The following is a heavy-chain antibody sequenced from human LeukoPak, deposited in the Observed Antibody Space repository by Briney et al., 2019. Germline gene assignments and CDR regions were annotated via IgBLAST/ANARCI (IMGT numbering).Heavy chain of an antibody. CDR2: ISAYNGNT. V-gene: IGHV1-18*01. CDR3: ARMSGITIFGVVNPTLYYYYGMDV. CDR1: GYTFTSYG. D-gene: IGHD3-3*01. J-gene: IGHJ6*02. Sequence: ASVKVSCKASGYTFTSYGIRWVRQAPGQGLEWMGWISAYNGNTNYAQKLQGRVTMTTDTSTSTAYMELRSLRSDDTAVYYCARMSGITIFGVVNPTLYYYYGMDVWGQGTTVTVSS.